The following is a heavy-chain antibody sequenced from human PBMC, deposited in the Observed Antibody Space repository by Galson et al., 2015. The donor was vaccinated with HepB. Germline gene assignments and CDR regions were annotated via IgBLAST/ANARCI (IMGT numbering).Heavy chain of an antibody. CDR1: GFTFSDYY. Sequence: SLRLSCAASGFTFSDYYMSWMRQAPGKGLEWLSYISHSGTTVYHADSLKGRFSISRDNAKNSLYLQMDSLRAEDTAVYYCTRIALSGSYWYFDYWGQGSLVTVSS. D-gene: IGHD1-26*01. CDR2: ISHSGTTV. J-gene: IGHJ4*02. CDR3: TRIALSGSYWYFDY. V-gene: IGHV3-11*04.